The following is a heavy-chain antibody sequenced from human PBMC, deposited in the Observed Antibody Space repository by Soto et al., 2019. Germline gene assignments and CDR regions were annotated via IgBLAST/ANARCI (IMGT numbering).Heavy chain of an antibody. J-gene: IGHJ4*02. CDR1: GFTFSSYA. CDR2: ISGSGGST. CDR3: AKDRKGGAAAGRVFDY. Sequence: EVQLLESGGGLVQPGGSLRLSCAASGFTFSSYAMSWVRQAPGKGLEWVSAISGSGGSTYYADSVKGRFTISRDNSKHTRVLQMNSLRAEDTAVYYCAKDRKGGAAAGRVFDYWGRGTLVTVSA. D-gene: IGHD6-13*01. V-gene: IGHV3-23*01.